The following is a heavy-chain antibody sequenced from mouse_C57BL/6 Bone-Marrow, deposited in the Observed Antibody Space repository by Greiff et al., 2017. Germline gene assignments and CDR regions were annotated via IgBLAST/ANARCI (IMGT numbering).Heavy chain of an antibody. CDR3: AREGVMITTRIFDY. CDR2: IYPGDGDT. D-gene: IGHD2-4*01. V-gene: IGHV1-82*01. J-gene: IGHJ2*01. Sequence: QVQLQQSGPELVKPGASVKISCKASGYAFSSSWMNWVKQRPGKGLEWIGRIYPGDGDTNYNGKFKGKATLTADKSSSTAYMQLSSLTSEDSAVYFCAREGVMITTRIFDYWGQGTTLTVSS. CDR1: GYAFSSSW.